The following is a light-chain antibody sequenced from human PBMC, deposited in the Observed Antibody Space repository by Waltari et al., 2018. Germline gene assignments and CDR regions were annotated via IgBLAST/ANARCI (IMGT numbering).Light chain of an antibody. CDR2: GAS. CDR1: QSISSSF. CDR3: QQYGSSPPFT. V-gene: IGKV3-20*01. Sequence: EIVLTQSPGTLSLSPGERVTLSCRASQSISSSFLAWYLQKPGQAPSLLIHGASSRATGIPDRFSGSGSGTDFTLTISRLEPEDFAVYYCQQYGSSPPFTFGQGTKLEI. J-gene: IGKJ2*01.